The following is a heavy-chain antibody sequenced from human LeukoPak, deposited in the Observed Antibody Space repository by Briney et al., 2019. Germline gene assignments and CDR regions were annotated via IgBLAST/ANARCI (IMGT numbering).Heavy chain of an antibody. CDR2: ITTSDGNT. J-gene: IGHJ4*02. Sequence: GGSLRLSCAASGSTFSSYTMSWVRQAPGKGLEWVSTITTSDGNTYYADSVKGRFTVSRDNSKNTLFLQMNSLRAEDTAVYYCAKDGGLWVSAHWGDSWGRGTLVTVSS. CDR1: GSTFSSYT. V-gene: IGHV3-23*01. D-gene: IGHD7-27*01. CDR3: AKDGGLWVSAHWGDS.